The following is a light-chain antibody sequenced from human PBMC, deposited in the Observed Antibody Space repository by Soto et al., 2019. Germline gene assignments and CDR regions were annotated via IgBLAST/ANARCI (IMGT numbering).Light chain of an antibody. V-gene: IGKV1-39*01. CDR2: AAS. Sequence: DIQMTQSPSTLSASVGDRVTITCRASQSISSWFAWYQQKPGKAPKLLIYAASTLQSGVPSRFSGSGSGTDFILTISSLQHEDFANYYCQQSYSTHPWTFGQGTKVDIK. CDR3: QQSYSTHPWT. J-gene: IGKJ1*01. CDR1: QSISSW.